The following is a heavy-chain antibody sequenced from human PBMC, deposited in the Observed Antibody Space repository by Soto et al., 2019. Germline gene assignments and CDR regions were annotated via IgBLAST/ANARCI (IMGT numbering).Heavy chain of an antibody. CDR3: ARGKMITFGGVIVDYFDY. J-gene: IGHJ4*02. CDR2: INHSGST. Sequence: PSETLSLTCAVYGGSFTGYYWDWIRQPPGKGLEWIGEINHSGSTNYNPSLKSRVTISVDTSKNQFSLKLSSVTAADTAVYYCARGKMITFGGVIVDYFDYWGQGAQVTVSS. D-gene: IGHD3-16*02. V-gene: IGHV4-34*01. CDR1: GGSFTGYY.